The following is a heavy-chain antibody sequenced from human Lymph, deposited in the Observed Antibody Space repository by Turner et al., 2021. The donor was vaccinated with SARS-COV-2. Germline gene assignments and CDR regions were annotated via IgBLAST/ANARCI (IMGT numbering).Heavy chain of an antibody. CDR2: ISYDGSNK. CDR1: GFTFSSYV. D-gene: IGHD2-2*01. Sequence: QVQLVESGGGVVQPGRSLRLSCAASGFTFSSYVMHWVRQAPGKGLEWVAVISYDGSNKYYADSVKGLFTSSRDYSKNTLYLQMNSLRAEDTAIYYCARGVPEFDSWCQGTLVTVSS. V-gene: IGHV3-30*04. CDR3: ARGVPEFDS. J-gene: IGHJ5*01.